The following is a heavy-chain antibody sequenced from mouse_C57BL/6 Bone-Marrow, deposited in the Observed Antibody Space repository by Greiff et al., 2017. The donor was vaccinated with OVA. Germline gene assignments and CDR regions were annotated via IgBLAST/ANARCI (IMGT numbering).Heavy chain of an antibody. CDR2: ISNGCGST. J-gene: IGHJ1*03. CDR3: ARQNWGYFYV. V-gene: IGHV5-12*01. CDR1: GFTFSDYY. Sequence: EVKVVESGGGLVQPGGSLKLSCAASGFTFSDYYTYWVRQTPEKRLEWVAYISNGCGSTYYPDTIKDRFTISRDNAKNTLYLQMSQLKSEDTAMYYCARQNWGYFYVWGTGTTVTVSS. D-gene: IGHD4-1*01.